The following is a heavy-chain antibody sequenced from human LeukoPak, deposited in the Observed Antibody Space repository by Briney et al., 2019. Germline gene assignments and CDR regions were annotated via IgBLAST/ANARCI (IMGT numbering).Heavy chain of an antibody. CDR2: INTNTGNP. J-gene: IGHJ5*02. CDR1: GYTFTSYA. Sequence: ASVKVSCKASGYTFTSYAMNWVRQAPGQGLEWMGGINTNTGNPTYAQGFTGRFVFSLDTSVSTAYLQISSLKAEDTAVYYCARCGYDILTGYSPPFDPWGQGTLVTVSS. CDR3: ARCGYDILTGYSPPFDP. D-gene: IGHD3-9*01. V-gene: IGHV7-4-1*02.